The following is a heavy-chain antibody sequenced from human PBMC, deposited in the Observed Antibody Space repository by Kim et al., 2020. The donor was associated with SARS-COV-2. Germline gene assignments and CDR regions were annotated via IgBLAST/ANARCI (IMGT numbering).Heavy chain of an antibody. V-gene: IGHV3-30*18. J-gene: IGHJ4*02. D-gene: IGHD6-19*01. CDR3: AKDESNGSGWYPGY. Sequence: GGSLRLSCAASGFTFSSYGMHWVRQAPGKGLEWVAVISYDGSNKYYADSVKGRFTISRDNSKNTLYLQMNSLRAEDTAVYYCAKDESNGSGWYPGYWGQGTLVTVSS. CDR1: GFTFSSYG. CDR2: ISYDGSNK.